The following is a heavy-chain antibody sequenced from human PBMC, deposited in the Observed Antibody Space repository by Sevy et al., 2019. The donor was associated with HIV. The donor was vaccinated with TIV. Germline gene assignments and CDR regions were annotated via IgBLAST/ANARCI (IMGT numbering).Heavy chain of an antibody. CDR3: STDPIIVLLVTDGMDV. CDR2: IKSKADGGTT. D-gene: IGHD2-8*02. V-gene: IGHV3-15*01. J-gene: IGHJ6*02. Sequence: ESLKISCAASGFTFYYAWMSWVRQAPGKGLEWVGRIKSKADGGTTEYAAAVKGRFTISRDDSKNTLYLQMNSLKTEDTAIYYCSTDPIIVLLVTDGMDVWGQGTTVTVSS. CDR1: GFTFYYAW.